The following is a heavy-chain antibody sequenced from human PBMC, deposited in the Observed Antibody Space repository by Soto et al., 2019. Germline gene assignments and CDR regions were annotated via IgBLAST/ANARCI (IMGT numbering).Heavy chain of an antibody. Sequence: QVQLVESGGGVVQPGRSLRLSCTASGFSVSTHVIHWVRQAPGTGLEWVAVLWYDGSSEYYAESVKGRFTISRDNSKNTMYLKMNSLRAEDTAVYDCAIVHRYDTWYVDYWGQGTLVTVSS. CDR3: AIVHRYDTWYVDY. D-gene: IGHD3-22*01. CDR2: LWYDGSSE. CDR1: GFSVSTHV. J-gene: IGHJ4*02. V-gene: IGHV3-33*01.